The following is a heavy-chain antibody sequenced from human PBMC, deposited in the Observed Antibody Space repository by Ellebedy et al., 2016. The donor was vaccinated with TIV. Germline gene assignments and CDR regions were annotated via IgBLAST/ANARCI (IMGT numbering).Heavy chain of an antibody. D-gene: IGHD1-14*01. Sequence: GESLKISCAASGFTFSNYWMSWVRQAPGKGLEWVANIKQDGSETYYVDSVKGRFTISRDNAKNSLYLQMNSLRADDTAVYDCARSPYTRYSDLGFDYWGQGSLVTVSS. CDR3: ARSPYTRYSDLGFDY. V-gene: IGHV3-7*01. J-gene: IGHJ4*02. CDR1: GFTFSNYW. CDR2: IKQDGSET.